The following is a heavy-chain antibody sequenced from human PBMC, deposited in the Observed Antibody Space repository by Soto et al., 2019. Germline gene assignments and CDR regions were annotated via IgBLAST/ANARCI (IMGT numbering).Heavy chain of an antibody. CDR1: GFTFSSYE. J-gene: IGHJ6*02. D-gene: IGHD6-13*01. V-gene: IGHV3-48*03. CDR2: ISSSGITI. CDR3: ARAGKRGKYYYGMDV. Sequence: GGSLRLSCAASGFTFSSYEMNCVREAPGKGLEWVSYISSSGITIYYADSVKGRFTISRDNAKNSLYLQMNSLRAEDTAVYYCARAGKRGKYYYGMDVWGQGTTVTVSS.